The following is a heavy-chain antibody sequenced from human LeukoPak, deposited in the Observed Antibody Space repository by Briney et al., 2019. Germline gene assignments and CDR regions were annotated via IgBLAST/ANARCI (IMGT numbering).Heavy chain of an antibody. V-gene: IGHV3-30*18. Sequence: GGSLRLSCAASGFTFSSYGMHWVRQAPGKGLEWVAGISYDGRSKEYVNSVKGRFTISRDNSKNTLYLQMNSLKAEDTAVYYCAKDRGYSHGFDYWGQGTLVTVSS. J-gene: IGHJ4*02. CDR1: GFTFSSYG. CDR2: ISYDGRSK. D-gene: IGHD5-18*01. CDR3: AKDRGYSHGFDY.